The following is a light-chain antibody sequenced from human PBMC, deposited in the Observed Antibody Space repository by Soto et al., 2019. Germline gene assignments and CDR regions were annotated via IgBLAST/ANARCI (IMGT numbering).Light chain of an antibody. CDR3: CSYAGGDVV. J-gene: IGLJ2*01. CDR2: EGN. Sequence: QSALTQPASVSGSPGQSITISCTGTSSDLGSYNLVSWYQQHPGKAPILIIFEGNKRPSGVSDRFSGSKSGNTASLTISGLQAEDEADYHCCSYAGGDVVFGGGTKVTVL. V-gene: IGLV2-23*01. CDR1: SSDLGSYNL.